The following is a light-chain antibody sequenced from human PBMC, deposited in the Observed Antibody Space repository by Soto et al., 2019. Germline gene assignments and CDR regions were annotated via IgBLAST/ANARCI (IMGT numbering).Light chain of an antibody. Sequence: DIQLTQSPSFLSPSWEARVPIPCRASQDFIPNLAWYQQKPGKAPKLLIFAASTLQNGVPSRFSGSGSGTEFTVTITSLQPEDFATYYCQQRKSYPITFGQGTRLEIK. CDR1: QDFIPN. J-gene: IGKJ5*01. CDR2: AAS. CDR3: QQRKSYPIT. V-gene: IGKV1-9*01.